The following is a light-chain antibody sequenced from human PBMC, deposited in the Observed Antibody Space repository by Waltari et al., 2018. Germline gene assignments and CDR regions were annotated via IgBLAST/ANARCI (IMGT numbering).Light chain of an antibody. CDR1: QSVGSG. V-gene: IGKV3-15*01. Sequence: EIVMTQSPATLSMSPGDTATLSCRASQSVGSGLAWYQQKPGQAPRLLIYLTSTRATGIPARFSGSGFGTEFTLTISSLQSEDFAVYYCQQYNSWPPCVFGQGTKLEIK. CDR2: LTS. CDR3: QQYNSWPPCV. J-gene: IGKJ2*01.